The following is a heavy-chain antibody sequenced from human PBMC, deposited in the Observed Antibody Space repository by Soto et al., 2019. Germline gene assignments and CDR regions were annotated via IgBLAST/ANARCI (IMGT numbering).Heavy chain of an antibody. CDR2: INHSGST. Sequence: QVQLQQWGAGLLKPSETLSLTCAVYGGSFSGYYWSWIRQPPGKGLEWIGEINHSGSTNYNPSLKSRVTISADTSKNQFSLKLSSVTAADTAVYYCARAIVVVTEDYYYGMDVWGQGTTVTVSS. D-gene: IGHD3-22*01. V-gene: IGHV4-34*01. CDR3: ARAIVVVTEDYYYGMDV. CDR1: GGSFSGYY. J-gene: IGHJ6*02.